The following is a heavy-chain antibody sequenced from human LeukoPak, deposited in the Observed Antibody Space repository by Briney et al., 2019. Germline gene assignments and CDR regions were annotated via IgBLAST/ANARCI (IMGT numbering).Heavy chain of an antibody. CDR2: ISSSGSTI. V-gene: IGHV3-48*03. Sequence: PGGSLRLSCAASGFTFSTYEMNWVRQAPGKGLEWVSYISSSGSTIYYADSVRGRFTISRHNAKNSLYLQMNSLRAEDTAIYYCARGYTYGLDFWGHGTLVTVSS. CDR3: ARGYTYGLDF. D-gene: IGHD5-18*01. CDR1: GFTFSTYE. J-gene: IGHJ4*01.